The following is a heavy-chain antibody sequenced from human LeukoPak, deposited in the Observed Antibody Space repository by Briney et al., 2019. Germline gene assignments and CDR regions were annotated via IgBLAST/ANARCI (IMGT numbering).Heavy chain of an antibody. CDR1: GFTFSSDA. V-gene: IGHV3-23*01. J-gene: IGHJ4*02. CDR2: ISGSGGST. D-gene: IGHD3-3*01. CDR3: AKSFRHKSDFWSGYPKGLDY. Sequence: GGSLRLSCAASGFTFSSDAMSWVRQAPGKGLEWVSAISGSGGSTYYADSVKGRFTISRDNSKNTLYLQMNSLRAEDTAAYYCAKSFRHKSDFWSGYPKGLDYWGQGTLVTVSS.